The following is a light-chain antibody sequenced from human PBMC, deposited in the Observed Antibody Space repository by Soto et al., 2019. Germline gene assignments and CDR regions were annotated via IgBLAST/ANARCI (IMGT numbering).Light chain of an antibody. V-gene: IGLV2-14*01. CDR3: SSSTSGTSLV. Sequence: QSALTQPASVSGSPGQSITISCTRTSSDIGGDNYVSWYQQRPGKAPKLMIYEVSYRPSGVSNRFSGSKSGSTASLTISGLQAEDEADYYCSSSTSGTSLVFGGGTKLTVL. CDR1: SSDIGGDNY. J-gene: IGLJ3*02. CDR2: EVS.